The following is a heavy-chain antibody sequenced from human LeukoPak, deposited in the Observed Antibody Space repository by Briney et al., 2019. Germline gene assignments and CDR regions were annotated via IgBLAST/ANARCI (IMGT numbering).Heavy chain of an antibody. Sequence: PGGSLRLSCAASGFTFSSYSMNWVRQAPGKGLEWVSSISSSSSYIYYADSVKGRFTISRDNAKNSLYLQMNSLRADDTAVYFCARDGSPGCTNGICYTRFLYYFDYWGQGTLVTVSS. CDR2: ISSSSSYI. CDR1: GFTFSSYS. D-gene: IGHD2-8*01. V-gene: IGHV3-21*01. CDR3: ARDGSPGCTNGICYTRFLYYFDY. J-gene: IGHJ4*02.